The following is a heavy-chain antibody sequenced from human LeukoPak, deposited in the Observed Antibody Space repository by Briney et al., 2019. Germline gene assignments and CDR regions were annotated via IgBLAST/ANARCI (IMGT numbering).Heavy chain of an antibody. Sequence: PGGSLRLSCAASGFTFNNAWMNWVRQAPGKGLEWVGRIKSKNVGGTTDYAAPVKGRFTISRDDSKNTVYLQMDSLKIEDTAVYYCTSHAAFDPWGQGTLVTVSS. V-gene: IGHV3-15*01. CDR2: IKSKNVGGTT. J-gene: IGHJ5*02. CDR1: GFTFNNAW. CDR3: TSHAAFDP.